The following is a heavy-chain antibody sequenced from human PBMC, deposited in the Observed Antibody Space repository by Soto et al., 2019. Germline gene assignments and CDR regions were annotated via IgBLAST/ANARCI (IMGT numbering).Heavy chain of an antibody. Sequence: EVQLVESGGGLIQPGGSLSLACEASGFTFNMYGIVWVRQAPGKGLEWVSAISASGGSTYYADSVKGRFIIYRDNSKNKVYVEMHSLRAEDTAVEYCGKGQWGYDYMDVGGVGTTVTVSS. CDR2: ISASGGST. J-gene: IGHJ6*03. CDR3: GKGQWGYDYMDV. D-gene: IGHD3-16*01. V-gene: IGHV3-23*04. CDR1: GFTFNMYG.